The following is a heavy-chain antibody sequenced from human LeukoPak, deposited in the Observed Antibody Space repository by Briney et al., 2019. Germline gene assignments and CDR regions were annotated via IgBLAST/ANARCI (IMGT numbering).Heavy chain of an antibody. CDR3: ASWNADVDAFDI. CDR1: GGSISSGGYY. CDR2: IYYSGST. J-gene: IGHJ3*02. V-gene: IGHV4-31*03. Sequence: SQTLSLTCTVSGGSISSGGYYWSWIRQHPGTGLEWIGYIYYSGSTYYNPSLKSRVTISVDTSKNQFSLKLSSVTAADTAVYYCASWNADVDAFDIWGQGTMVTVSS. D-gene: IGHD1-1*01.